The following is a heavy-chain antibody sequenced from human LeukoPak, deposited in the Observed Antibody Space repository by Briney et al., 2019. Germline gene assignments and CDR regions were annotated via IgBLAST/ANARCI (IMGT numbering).Heavy chain of an antibody. D-gene: IGHD4-17*01. CDR2: INPNSGGT. J-gene: IGHJ4*02. V-gene: IGHV1-2*02. CDR3: RTDRYGDYGDYIDY. Sequence: GASVKVSCKASGYXFTGYYIHWVRQAPGQGLEWMGWINPNSGGTNYAQKFQGRVTMTRDTSISTAYMELSRLRSDDTAVYYCRTDRYGDYGDYIDYWGQGTLVTVSS. CDR1: GYXFTGYY.